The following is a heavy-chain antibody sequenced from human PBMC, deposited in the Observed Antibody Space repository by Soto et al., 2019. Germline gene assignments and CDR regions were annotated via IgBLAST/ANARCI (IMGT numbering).Heavy chain of an antibody. CDR3: ARQRDRRYSGSWTKVYFDY. J-gene: IGHJ4*02. Sequence: GESLKISCKGSGYSFTSYWIGWVRQMPGKGLEWMGIIYPGDSDTRYSPSFQGQVTISADKSISTAYLQWSSLKASDTAMYYCARQRDRRYSGSWTKVYFDYWGQGTLVTVSS. CDR1: GYSFTSYW. D-gene: IGHD1-26*01. V-gene: IGHV5-51*01. CDR2: IYPGDSDT.